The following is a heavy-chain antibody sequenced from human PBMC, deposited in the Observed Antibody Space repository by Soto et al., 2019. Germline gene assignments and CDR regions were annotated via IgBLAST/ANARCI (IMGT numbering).Heavy chain of an antibody. V-gene: IGHV1-69*01. CDR3: ASIAAAGPNYYCYGMDV. CDR1: GGTFSSYA. J-gene: IGHJ6*02. Sequence: QVQLVQSGAEVKKPGSSVKVSCKASGGTFSSYAISWVRQAPGQGLEWMGGIIPIFGTANYAQKFQGRVTITADESTSTANMELSSLRSEDTAVYYCASIAAAGPNYYCYGMDVWGQGTTVTVSS. D-gene: IGHD6-13*01. CDR2: IIPIFGTA.